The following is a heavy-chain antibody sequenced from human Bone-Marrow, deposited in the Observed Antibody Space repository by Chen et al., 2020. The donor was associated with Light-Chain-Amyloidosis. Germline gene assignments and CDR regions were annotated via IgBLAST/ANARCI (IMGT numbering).Heavy chain of an antibody. Sequence: QVRLHQRGAGVLMPSETLSLTCAVFGGSLNGYYWTWIRQSPGVGLPWIGEVDRSGATNYNPSLKSRVTMSLDTLNKEFSLNLTSVTAADTAVYFCARFNPDFGELECWGQVSLVIVSS. D-gene: IGHD3-10*01. V-gene: IGHV4-34*01. CDR2: VDRSGAT. CDR1: GGSLNGYY. CDR3: ARFNPDFGELEC. J-gene: IGHJ1*01.